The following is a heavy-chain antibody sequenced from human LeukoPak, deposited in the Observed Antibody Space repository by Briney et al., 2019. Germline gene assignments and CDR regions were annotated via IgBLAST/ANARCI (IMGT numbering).Heavy chain of an antibody. CDR2: IYYSGST. CDR1: GGSISNYY. J-gene: IGHJ4*02. Sequence: PSETLSLTCAVSGGSISNYYWSWVRQPPGKGLEWIGYIYYSGSTNYNPSLKRGVTISAETSKNQFSLKLSSVTAADTAVYYCARAWQWLPFDYWGQGTLVAVSS. D-gene: IGHD6-19*01. CDR3: ARAWQWLPFDY. V-gene: IGHV4-59*01.